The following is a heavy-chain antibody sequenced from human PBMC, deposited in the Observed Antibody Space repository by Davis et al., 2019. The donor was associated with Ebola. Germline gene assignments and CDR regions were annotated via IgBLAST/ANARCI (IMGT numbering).Heavy chain of an antibody. CDR3: ARVGSGGNFDY. V-gene: IGHV4-4*02. CDR1: GGSISSGNY. J-gene: IGHJ4*02. D-gene: IGHD6-19*01. Sequence: GSLRLSCTVSGGSISSGNYWSWVRQPPEKGLEWIGEIYHTGSTNFNPSLKSRVTISVDKAKNQFSLNLSSVAAADTALYYCARVGSGGNFDYWGQGTLVTVSS. CDR2: IYHTGST.